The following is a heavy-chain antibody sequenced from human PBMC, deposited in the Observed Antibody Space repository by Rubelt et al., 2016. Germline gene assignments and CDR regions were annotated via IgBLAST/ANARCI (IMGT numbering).Heavy chain of an antibody. CDR2: IIPIFGTA. J-gene: IGHJ3*02. CDR3: ARDLVGVVITTHDAFDI. D-gene: IGHD3-22*01. CDR1: GGTFSSYA. V-gene: IGHV1-69*06. Sequence: QVQLVQSGAEVKKPGSSVKVSCKASGGTFSSYAISWVRQAPGQGLAWMGGIIPIFGTAHYAQKFQGRVTITADKSTSTAYMELSSLRSEDTAVYYCARDLVGVVITTHDAFDIWGQGTMVTVSS.